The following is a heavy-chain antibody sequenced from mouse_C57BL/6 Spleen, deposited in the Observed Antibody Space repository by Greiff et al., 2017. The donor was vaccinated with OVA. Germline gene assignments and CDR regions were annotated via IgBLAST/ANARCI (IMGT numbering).Heavy chain of an antibody. J-gene: IGHJ1*03. D-gene: IGHD2-3*01. V-gene: IGHV1-66*01. CDR3: ARGYDGYWYFDV. Sequence: QVQLQQSGPELVKPGASVKISCKASGYSFTSYYIHWVKQRPGQGLEWIGWIYPGSGNTKYNEKFKGKATLTADTSSSTAYSQLSSLTSEDSAVYYCARGYDGYWYFDVWGTGTTVTVSS. CDR2: IYPGSGNT. CDR1: GYSFTSYY.